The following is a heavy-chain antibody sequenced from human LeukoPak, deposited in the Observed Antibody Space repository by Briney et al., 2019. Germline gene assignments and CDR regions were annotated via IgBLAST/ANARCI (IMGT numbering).Heavy chain of an antibody. CDR3: ARDQEGFDY. J-gene: IGHJ4*02. CDR1: GGTFSSYA. Sequence: SVTVSFTASGGTFSSYAISWVRQAPGQGLEWMGGIIPIFGTANYAQKFQGRVTVTRDTSTSTVHMELSGLRSEDTAVYYCARDQEGFDYWGQGTLVTVSS. CDR2: IIPIFGTA. V-gene: IGHV1-69*05.